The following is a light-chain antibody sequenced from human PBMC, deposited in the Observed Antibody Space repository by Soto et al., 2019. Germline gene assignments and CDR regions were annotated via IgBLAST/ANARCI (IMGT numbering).Light chain of an antibody. CDR1: QTIDNT. Sequence: EIVMTQSPATRSVSPWERATLSCRASQTIDNTLAWYQRKPGQAPRLLIYDASTRATGVPARFSGSGSGTDGTLPISSLKPEDVAVYYCQHYNYWPYTFGQGTKVDIK. J-gene: IGKJ2*01. CDR2: DAS. V-gene: IGKV3-15*01. CDR3: QHYNYWPYT.